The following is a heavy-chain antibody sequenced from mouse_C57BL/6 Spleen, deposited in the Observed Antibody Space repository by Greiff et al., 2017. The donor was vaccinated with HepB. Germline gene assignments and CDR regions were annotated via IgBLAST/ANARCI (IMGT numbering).Heavy chain of an antibody. CDR3: ARSGYGSIYIDY. V-gene: IGHV1-54*01. D-gene: IGHD1-1*01. J-gene: IGHJ2*01. Sequence: VQLQQSGAELVRPGTSVKVSCKASGYAFTNYLIEGVKQRPGQGLEWIGVINPGSGGTNYNEKFKGKATLTADKSSSTAYMQLSILTSEDSSVYFWARSGYGSIYIDYWGQGTTLTVSS. CDR1: GYAFTNYL. CDR2: INPGSGGT.